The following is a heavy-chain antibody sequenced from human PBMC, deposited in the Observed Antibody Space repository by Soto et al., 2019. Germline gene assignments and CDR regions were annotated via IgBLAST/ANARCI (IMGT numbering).Heavy chain of an antibody. CDR1: GFTFSSYW. CDR3: AILGSYCSGGSCYYFDY. CDR2: INSDGSST. D-gene: IGHD2-15*01. Sequence: GGSLRLSCAASGFTFSSYWMHWVRQAPGKGLVWVPRINSDGSSTSYADSVKGRFTISRDNAKNTLYLQMNSLRAEDTAVYYCAILGSYCSGGSCYYFDYWGQGTLVTVSS. V-gene: IGHV3-74*01. J-gene: IGHJ4*02.